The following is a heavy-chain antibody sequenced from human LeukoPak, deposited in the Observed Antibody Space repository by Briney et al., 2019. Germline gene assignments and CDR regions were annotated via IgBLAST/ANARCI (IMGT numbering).Heavy chain of an antibody. D-gene: IGHD2/OR15-2a*01. CDR1: GGSFSGYY. CDR2: IYYSGST. CDR3: ARQLEIGAFDI. Sequence: SETLSLTCAVYGGSFSGYYWSWIRQPPGKGLEWIGYIYYSGSTNYNPSLKSRVTISVDTSKNQFSLKLSSVTAADTAVYYCARQLEIGAFDIWGQGTMVTVSS. J-gene: IGHJ3*02. V-gene: IGHV4-59*08.